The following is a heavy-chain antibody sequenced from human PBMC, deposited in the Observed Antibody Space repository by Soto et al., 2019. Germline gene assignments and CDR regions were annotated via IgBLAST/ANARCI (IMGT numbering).Heavy chain of an antibody. CDR1: GFTFSSYA. J-gene: IGHJ3*02. CDR2: IWNSDI. V-gene: IGHV3-23*01. Sequence: GGSLRLSCAASGFTFSSYAMSWVRQAPGKGLEWVSVIWNSDINYADSVKGRFLISRENSKNTLYLQMTSLRAEDTAVYYCATREHHAFDMWGQGTMVTVSS. CDR3: ATREHHAFDM. D-gene: IGHD1-1*01.